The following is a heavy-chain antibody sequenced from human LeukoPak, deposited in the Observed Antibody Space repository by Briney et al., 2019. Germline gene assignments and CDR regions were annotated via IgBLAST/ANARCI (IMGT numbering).Heavy chain of an antibody. D-gene: IGHD1-26*01. V-gene: IGHV3-7*01. CDR2: IKQDGSEK. CDR1: GFTFSSHW. Sequence: GGSLRLSCAASGFTFSSHWMSWVRQAPGKGLEWVANIKQDGSEKYYVDSVKGRFTISRDNAKNSLYLQMNSLRAEDTAVYYCARDGGSSGSYLDEQAFDIWGQGTMVTVPS. CDR3: ARDGGSSGSYLDEQAFDI. J-gene: IGHJ3*02.